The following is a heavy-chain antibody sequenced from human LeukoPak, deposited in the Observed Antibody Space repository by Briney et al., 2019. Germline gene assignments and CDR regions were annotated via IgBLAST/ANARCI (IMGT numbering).Heavy chain of an antibody. Sequence: ASVKVSCKASGYTFTSYYMHWVRQAPGQGLERVGIINPSGGSTSYAQKFQGRVTMTRDMSTSTVYMELSSLRSEDTAVHYCAREAWYSGSYLFDYWGQGTLVTVAS. CDR3: AREAWYSGSYLFDY. CDR2: INPSGGST. J-gene: IGHJ4*02. V-gene: IGHV1-46*01. D-gene: IGHD1-26*01. CDR1: GYTFTSYY.